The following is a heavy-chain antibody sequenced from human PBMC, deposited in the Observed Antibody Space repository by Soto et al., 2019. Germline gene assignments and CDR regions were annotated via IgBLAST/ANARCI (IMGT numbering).Heavy chain of an antibody. Sequence: QITLKESGPTLVKPTQTLTLTCTFSGFSLSTSGVGVGWIRQPPGKALEWLALIYWDDDKRYSPSLKSRLTITKDTSKNQVVLTMTNMDPVDTATYYCARGRTSFGVTTYFDYWGQGTLVTVSS. J-gene: IGHJ4*02. D-gene: IGHD4-17*01. CDR3: ARGRTSFGVTTYFDY. V-gene: IGHV2-5*02. CDR1: GFSLSTSGVG. CDR2: IYWDDDK.